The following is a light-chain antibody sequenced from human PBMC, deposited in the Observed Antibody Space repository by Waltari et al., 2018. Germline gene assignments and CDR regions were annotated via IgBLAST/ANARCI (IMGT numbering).Light chain of an antibody. CDR1: HSLSNY. V-gene: IGKV3-11*01. Sequence: IELTHSPATLSLSPADRATLSCRSSHSLSNYLAWYQHKPGQPPRLLMYDASNRPTGIPARFTGSGSGTEFTITISSIEHEDFAIYYCQNRSNWPLTFGGGTKVEVK. J-gene: IGKJ4*01. CDR3: QNRSNWPLT. CDR2: DAS.